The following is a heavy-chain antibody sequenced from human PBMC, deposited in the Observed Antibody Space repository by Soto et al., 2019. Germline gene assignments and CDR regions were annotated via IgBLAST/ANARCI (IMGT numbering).Heavy chain of an antibody. J-gene: IGHJ4*02. CDR2: ISSSSSNI. CDR1: GFTFSSYR. D-gene: IGHD5-18*01. V-gene: IGHV3-48*01. CDR3: AIQLPHSFGY. Sequence: GGSLRLSCAASGFTFSSYRMNWVRQAPGKGLEWVSEISSSSSNIYYADSVKGRFTISRDNAKNSLFLQMNSLKAEDTAVYYCAIQLPHSFGYWGQGTLVTVSS.